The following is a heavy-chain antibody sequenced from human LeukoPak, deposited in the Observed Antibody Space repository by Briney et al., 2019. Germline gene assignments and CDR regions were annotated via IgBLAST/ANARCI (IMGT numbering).Heavy chain of an antibody. CDR1: GFTVSSNY. Sequence: GGSLRLPCAASGFTVSSNYMSWVRHAPGKGLEWVSVIYSGGSTYYADSVKGRFTISRDNSKNTLYLQMNSLRAEDTAVYYCARTIVDYGDYMDAFDIWGQGTMVTVSS. CDR3: ARTIVDYGDYMDAFDI. D-gene: IGHD4-17*01. CDR2: IYSGGST. J-gene: IGHJ3*02. V-gene: IGHV3-53*01.